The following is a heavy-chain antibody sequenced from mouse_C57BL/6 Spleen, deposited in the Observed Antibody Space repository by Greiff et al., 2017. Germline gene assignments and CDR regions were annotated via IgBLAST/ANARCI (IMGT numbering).Heavy chain of an antibody. J-gene: IGHJ3*01. V-gene: IGHV5-4*01. CDR2: ISDGGSYT. D-gene: IGHD2-4*01. CDR1: GFTFSSYA. Sequence: EVQVVESGGGLVKPGGSLKLSCAASGFTFSSYAMSWVRQTPEKRLEWVATISDGGSYTYYPDNVKGRFTISRDNAKNHLYLQMSHLKSEDTAMYYCARAGYDYDGGGFAYWGQGTLVTVSA. CDR3: ARAGYDYDGGGFAY.